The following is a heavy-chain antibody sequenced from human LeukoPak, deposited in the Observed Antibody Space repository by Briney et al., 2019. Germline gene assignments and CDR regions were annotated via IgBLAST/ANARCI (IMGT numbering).Heavy chain of an antibody. CDR1: GFTFDDYA. Sequence: PGRSLRLSCAASGFTFDDYAMHWVRQAPGKGLEWVSGISWNSGSIGYADSVKGRFTISRDNSKNTLYLQMNSLRAEDTAVYYCAKSYQLLYRSFDYWGQGTLVTVSS. J-gene: IGHJ4*02. CDR2: ISWNSGSI. V-gene: IGHV3-9*01. D-gene: IGHD2-2*02. CDR3: AKSYQLLYRSFDY.